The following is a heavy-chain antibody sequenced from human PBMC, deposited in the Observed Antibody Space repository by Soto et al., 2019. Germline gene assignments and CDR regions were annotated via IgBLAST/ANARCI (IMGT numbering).Heavy chain of an antibody. CDR3: AKGPYSSGWYWDH. CDR1: GFKFEDYA. CDR2: ISWSSNII. D-gene: IGHD6-19*01. Sequence: GGSLRLSCTASGFKFEDYAMHWVRQVPGKGLEWVSGISWSSNIIEYADSVRGRFTIARDNGKKTLYLQMNNLRPEDTAYYYCAKGPYSSGWYWDHWGQGTLVTVSS. V-gene: IGHV3-9*01. J-gene: IGHJ4*02.